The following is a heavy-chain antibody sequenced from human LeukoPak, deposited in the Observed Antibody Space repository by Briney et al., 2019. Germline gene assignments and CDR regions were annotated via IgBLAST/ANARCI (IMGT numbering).Heavy chain of an antibody. J-gene: IGHJ4*02. D-gene: IGHD6-13*01. CDR1: GFTFSSCA. CDR2: ISSNGGST. V-gene: IGHV3-64D*06. CDR3: AKRDSNWYHFDY. Sequence: PGGSLRLSCSASGFTFSSCAMHWVRQAPGKGLEYVSAISSNGGSTYYADSVKGRFTISRDNSKNTLYLQMSSLRAEDTAVYYCAKRDSNWYHFDYWGQGTLVTVSS.